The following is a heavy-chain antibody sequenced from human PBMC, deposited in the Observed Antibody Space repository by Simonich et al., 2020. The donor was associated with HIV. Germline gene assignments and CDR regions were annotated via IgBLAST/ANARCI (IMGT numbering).Heavy chain of an antibody. CDR3: ARRSGYDLDY. Sequence: QVHLQQWGAGLLKPSETLSLTCAVYGGSFNGYDWTWICQPPGKGLEWIGENNHSGSTDYNPSRKSRVTISVDTSKNQFSLKLSSVTAADTAVFYCARRSGYDLDYWGQGTLVTVSS. V-gene: IGHV4-34*01. D-gene: IGHD5-12*01. J-gene: IGHJ4*02. CDR1: GGSFNGYD. CDR2: NNHSGST.